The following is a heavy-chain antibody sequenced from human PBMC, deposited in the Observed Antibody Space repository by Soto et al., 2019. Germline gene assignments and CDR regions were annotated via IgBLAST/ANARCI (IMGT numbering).Heavy chain of an antibody. CDR2: ISAYNGNT. D-gene: IGHD6-19*01. Sequence: ASVKVSCKASGYTFTSYGISWVRQAPGQGLEWMGWISAYNGNTNYAQKLQGRVTMTTDTSTSTAYMELRSLRSDDPAVYYCARVAVVGTGIAVRDVWAQGPRDTVSS. CDR1: GYTFTSYG. CDR3: ARVAVVGTGIAVRDV. J-gene: IGHJ6*02. V-gene: IGHV1-18*01.